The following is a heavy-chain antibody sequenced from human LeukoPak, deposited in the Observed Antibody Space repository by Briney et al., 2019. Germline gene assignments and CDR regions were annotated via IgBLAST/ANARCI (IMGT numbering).Heavy chain of an antibody. J-gene: IGHJ5*02. CDR1: GFTFSSYG. V-gene: IGHV3-23*01. CDR3: ARENYYDFWSGSLNWFDP. Sequence: GGSLRLSCAASGFTFSSYGMSWVRQAPGKGLEWVSAISGSGGSTYYADSVKGRFTISRDNSKNTLYLQMNSLRAEDTAVYYCARENYYDFWSGSLNWFDPWGQGTLVTVSS. CDR2: ISGSGGST. D-gene: IGHD3-3*01.